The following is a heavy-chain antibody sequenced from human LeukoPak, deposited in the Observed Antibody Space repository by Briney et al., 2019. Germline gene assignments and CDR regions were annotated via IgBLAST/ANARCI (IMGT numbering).Heavy chain of an antibody. CDR2: ISYDGSNK. Sequence: GGSLRLSCAASGFTFSSYGMHWVRQAPGKGLEWVAVISYDGSNKYYADSVKGRFTISRDNSKNTLYLQMNSLRAEDTAVYYCATDQVATVGPFGAWGQGTRVTVSS. D-gene: IGHD3-16*01. V-gene: IGHV3-30*03. CDR3: ATDQVATVGPFGA. CDR1: GFTFSSYG. J-gene: IGHJ5*02.